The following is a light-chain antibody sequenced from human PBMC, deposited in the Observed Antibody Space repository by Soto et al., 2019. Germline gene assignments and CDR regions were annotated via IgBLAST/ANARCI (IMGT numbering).Light chain of an antibody. CDR1: QSVNGK. V-gene: IGKV3-15*01. J-gene: IGKJ5*01. Sequence: EIVMTQSPATLSFSPGASATLSCRASQSVNGKLAWYQQKPGQAPRLIIYAAYTRATGVPDRFSGSGSGTEFTLTISSLQSEDFALYYCQQYNNWPPITFGQGTRLEIK. CDR3: QQYNNWPPIT. CDR2: AAY.